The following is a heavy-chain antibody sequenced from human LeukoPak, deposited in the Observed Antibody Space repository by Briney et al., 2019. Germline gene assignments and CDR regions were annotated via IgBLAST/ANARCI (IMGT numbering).Heavy chain of an antibody. Sequence: SETLSLTCTVSDGSISSSGYFWGWIRQPPGKGLEWIASIYYTGSTYHNPSLKSRVTISIDTSKNQFSLKLSSLTAADTAIYYCARGIESYGDYGYWGQGILVTVSS. CDR1: DGSISSSGYF. V-gene: IGHV4-39*07. CDR3: ARGIESYGDYGY. CDR2: IYYTGST. J-gene: IGHJ4*02. D-gene: IGHD4-17*01.